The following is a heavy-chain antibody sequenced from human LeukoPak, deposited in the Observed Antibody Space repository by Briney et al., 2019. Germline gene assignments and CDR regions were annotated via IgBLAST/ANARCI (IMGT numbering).Heavy chain of an antibody. Sequence: PSETLSLTCTVSGDSVSSSSSYWGWIRQPPGKGLEWIGSMYDSGNTYYNPSLKSRVTISVDTSKNQLSLKLSSVTAADTAVYVCARPPPYYFDSSARWGQGTLVTVSS. CDR1: GDSVSSSSSY. J-gene: IGHJ4*02. D-gene: IGHD3-22*01. CDR3: ARPPPYYFDSSAR. V-gene: IGHV4-39*01. CDR2: MYDSGNT.